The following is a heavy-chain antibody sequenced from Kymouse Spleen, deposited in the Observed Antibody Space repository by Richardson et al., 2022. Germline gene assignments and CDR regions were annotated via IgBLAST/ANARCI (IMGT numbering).Heavy chain of an antibody. Sequence: QVQLQQWGAGLLKPSETLSLTCAVYGGSFSGYYWSWIRQPPGKGLEWIGEINHSGSTNYNPSLKSRVTISVDTSKNQFSLKLSSVTAADTAVYYCARGRYSSSGYYFDYWGQGTLVTVSS. CDR3: ARGRYSSSGYYFDY. CDR1: GGSFSGYY. V-gene: IGHV4-34*01. CDR2: INHSGST. D-gene: IGHD6-6*01. J-gene: IGHJ4*02.